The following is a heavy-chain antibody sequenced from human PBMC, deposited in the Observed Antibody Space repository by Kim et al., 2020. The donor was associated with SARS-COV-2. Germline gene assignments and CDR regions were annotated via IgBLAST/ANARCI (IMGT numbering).Heavy chain of an antibody. D-gene: IGHD3-10*01. J-gene: IGHJ4*01. CDR2: ITHSGGST. Sequence: GGSLRLSCAASGFIFSDYAMSWVRQAPGKGLEWVSGITHSGGSTYYADSVKGRFIVSRDNSKNELYLLMGSLRVEDTAIYYCAREGFGAYNFGYRFDNWG. CDR1: GFIFSDYA. CDR3: AREGFGAYNFGYRFDN. V-gene: IGHV3-23*01.